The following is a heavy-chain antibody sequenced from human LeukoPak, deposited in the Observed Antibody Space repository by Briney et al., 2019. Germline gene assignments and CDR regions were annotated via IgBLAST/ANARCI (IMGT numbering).Heavy chain of an antibody. CDR1: GGSISSYY. D-gene: IGHD3-10*01. CDR3: ATSAGGFGELSSWFDP. J-gene: IGHJ5*02. V-gene: IGHV4-59*01. CDR2: IYYSGST. Sequence: SETLSLTCTVSGGSISSYYWSWIRQPPGKGLEWIGYIYYSGSTSYNPSLKSRVTISVDTSKNQFSLKLSSVTAADTAVYYCATSAGGFGELSSWFDPWGQGTLVTVSS.